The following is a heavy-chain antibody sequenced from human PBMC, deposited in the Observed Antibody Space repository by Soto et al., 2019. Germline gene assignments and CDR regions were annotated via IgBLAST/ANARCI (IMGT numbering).Heavy chain of an antibody. V-gene: IGHV3-53*02. CDR2: IYSGGST. Sequence: EVQLVETGGGLIQPGGSLRLSCAASGFTVSSNYMSWVRQAPGKGLEWVSVIYSGGSTYYGDSVKGRFTISRYNSKDTLYIHMHSLTAEDTAVYYCARLRRDSGSHGAFDIWGQGTMVTVSS. CDR3: ARLRRDSGSHGAFDI. D-gene: IGHD1-26*01. CDR1: GFTVSSNY. J-gene: IGHJ3*02.